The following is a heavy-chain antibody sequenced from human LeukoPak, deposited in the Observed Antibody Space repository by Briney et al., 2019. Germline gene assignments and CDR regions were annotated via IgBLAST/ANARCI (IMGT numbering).Heavy chain of an antibody. Sequence: GESLKISCKGSGYSFTSYWIGWVRQMPGKGLEWMGIIYPGDSDTRYSPSFQGQVTISADKSISTAYLQWSSLKASDTAMYYCARVVFYDSWSGFYFDYWGQGTLVTVSS. CDR1: GYSFTSYW. CDR2: IYPGDSDT. D-gene: IGHD3-3*01. V-gene: IGHV5-51*01. CDR3: ARVVFYDSWSGFYFDY. J-gene: IGHJ4*02.